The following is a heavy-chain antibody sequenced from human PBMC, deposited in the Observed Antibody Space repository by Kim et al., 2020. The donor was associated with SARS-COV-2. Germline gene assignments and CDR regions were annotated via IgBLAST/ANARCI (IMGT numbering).Heavy chain of an antibody. CDR3: ARKYWNQQSHFDY. CDR1: GYTFTSYT. CDR2: INTNTGNP. D-gene: IGHD1-1*01. V-gene: IGHV7-4-1*02. Sequence: ASVKVSCKASGYTFTSYTMNWVRQAPGQGLEWMGWINTNTGNPTYAQGFTGRFVFSLDTSVSTAYLQISSLRAEDTAVYYCARKYWNQQSHFDYWGQGTLVTVSS. J-gene: IGHJ4*02.